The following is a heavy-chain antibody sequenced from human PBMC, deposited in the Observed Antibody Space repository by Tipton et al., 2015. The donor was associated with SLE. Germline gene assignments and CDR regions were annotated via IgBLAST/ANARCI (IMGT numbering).Heavy chain of an antibody. CDR3: ARDNEREGSFRY. Sequence: QSGAEVKEPGASVKVSCKASGYTFTGYYMHWVRQAPGQGLEWMGWISASNGNTHYAQHLQGRFTMTTDTSTNTAYMELRSLRSDDTAVYYCARDNEREGSFRYWGQGTLVPVSS. J-gene: IGHJ4*02. V-gene: IGHV1-18*04. CDR1: GYTFTGYY. D-gene: IGHD1-1*01. CDR2: ISASNGNT.